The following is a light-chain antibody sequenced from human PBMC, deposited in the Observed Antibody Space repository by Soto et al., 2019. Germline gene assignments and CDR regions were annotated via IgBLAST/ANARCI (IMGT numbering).Light chain of an antibody. J-gene: IGKJ4*01. CDR3: EQGYSSAHS. CDR1: SSKW. V-gene: IGKV1-12*01. Sequence: ITPYASTLAALVSATVTMTCRSSSKWLSWYQQKPVNAPKLLSYVASSLQMWVPSRSSGSGYGSDFTLTIIILLPKYFATYYYEQGYSSAHSLGGGTKVNIK. CDR2: VAS.